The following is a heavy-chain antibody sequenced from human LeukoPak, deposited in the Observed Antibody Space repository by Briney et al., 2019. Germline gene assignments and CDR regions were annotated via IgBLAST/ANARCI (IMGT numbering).Heavy chain of an antibody. Sequence: PGGSLRLSCAASGFTFSSYAMNWVRQAPGKGLEGVSSVSDSGDSTYYTDSVKGRFTISRDNSKSTLYLQMNSLRAEDTAVYYCAKTITMVRGVITDAFDIWGQGTMVTVSS. CDR1: GFTFSSYA. CDR2: VSDSGDST. V-gene: IGHV3-23*01. CDR3: AKTITMVRGVITDAFDI. D-gene: IGHD3-10*01. J-gene: IGHJ3*02.